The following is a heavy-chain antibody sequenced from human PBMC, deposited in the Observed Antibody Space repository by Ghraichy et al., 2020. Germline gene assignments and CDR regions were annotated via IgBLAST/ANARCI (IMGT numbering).Heavy chain of an antibody. D-gene: IGHD2-2*01. CDR2: IYYSGST. Sequence: SETLSLTCTVSGGSISSYYWSWIRQPPGKGLEWIGYIYYSGSTNYNPSLKSRVTISVDTSKNQFSLKLSSVTAADTAVYYCARLSPDSYCSSTSCPFYMDVWGKGTTVTVSS. CDR3: ARLSPDSYCSSTSCPFYMDV. V-gene: IGHV4-59*08. J-gene: IGHJ6*03. CDR1: GGSISSYY.